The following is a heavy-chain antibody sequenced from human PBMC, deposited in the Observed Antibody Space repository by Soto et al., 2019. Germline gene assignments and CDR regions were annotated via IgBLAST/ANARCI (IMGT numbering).Heavy chain of an antibody. D-gene: IGHD3-3*01. V-gene: IGHV3-7*02. CDR2: IKQDGSNK. J-gene: IGHJ6*02. CDR1: GFTFSSYW. CDR3: ARGYDFWSGYYYPYGMDV. Sequence: PGGSLRLSCTASGFTFSSYWMSWVRQAPGKGLEWVANIKQDGSNKNYADSVKGRFTISRDNSKNTLYLQMNSLRAEDTAVYYCARGYDFWSGYYYPYGMDVWGQGTTVTVSS.